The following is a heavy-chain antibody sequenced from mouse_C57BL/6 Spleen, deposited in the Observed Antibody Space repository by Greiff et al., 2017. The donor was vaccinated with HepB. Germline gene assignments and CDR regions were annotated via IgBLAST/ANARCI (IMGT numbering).Heavy chain of an antibody. CDR2: IDPSDSYT. V-gene: IGHV1-50*01. J-gene: IGHJ4*01. Sequence: VQLQESGAELVKPGASVKLSCKASGYTFTSYWMQWVKQRPGQGLEWIGEIDPSDSYTNYNQKFKGKATLTVDTSSSTAYMQLSSLTSEDSAVYYCARGLFITTVVARGYAMDYWGQGTSVTVSS. D-gene: IGHD1-1*01. CDR1: GYTFTSYW. CDR3: ARGLFITTVVARGYAMDY.